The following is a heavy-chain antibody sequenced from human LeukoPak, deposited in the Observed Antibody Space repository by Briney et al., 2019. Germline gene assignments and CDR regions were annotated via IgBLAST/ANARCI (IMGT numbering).Heavy chain of an antibody. V-gene: IGHV3-21*01. J-gene: IGHJ4*02. D-gene: IGHD1-7*01. Sequence: LGGALRLSCAASGFTLSSYSMNWVRQAPGKGLEWVSSISSSSSYIYYADSVKGRFTISRDNAKNSLYLQMNSLRAEDTAVYYCARDHGVTGTTYDYWGQGTLVTVSS. CDR1: GFTLSSYS. CDR3: ARDHGVTGTTYDY. CDR2: ISSSSSYI.